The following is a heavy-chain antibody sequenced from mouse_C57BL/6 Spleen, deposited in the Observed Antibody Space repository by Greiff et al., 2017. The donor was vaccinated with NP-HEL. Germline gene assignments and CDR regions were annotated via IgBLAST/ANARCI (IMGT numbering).Heavy chain of an antibody. CDR3: ARDGYDGPGFAY. J-gene: IGHJ3*01. V-gene: IGHV1-66*01. D-gene: IGHD2-2*01. Sequence: VKLQESGPELVKPGASVKISCKASGYSFTSYYIHWVKQRPGQGLEWIGWIYPGSGNTKYNEKFKGKATLTADTSSSTAYMQLSSLTSEDSAVYYCARDGYDGPGFAYWGQGTLVTVSA. CDR2: IYPGSGNT. CDR1: GYSFTSYY.